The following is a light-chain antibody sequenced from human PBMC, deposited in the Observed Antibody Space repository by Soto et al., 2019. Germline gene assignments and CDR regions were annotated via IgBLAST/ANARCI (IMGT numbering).Light chain of an antibody. CDR1: SSDIGTYDH. CDR2: SVS. CDR3: ISYTVSRSYV. Sequence: QSALTQPASVSGSHGQSITISCSGTSSDIGTYDHVAWLQQFPGKTPKLMIYSVSNRPSGVSYRFSGSMSGTTASLTISGLQAEDEADYYCISYTVSRSYVFGTGTKLTVL. V-gene: IGLV2-14*01. J-gene: IGLJ1*01.